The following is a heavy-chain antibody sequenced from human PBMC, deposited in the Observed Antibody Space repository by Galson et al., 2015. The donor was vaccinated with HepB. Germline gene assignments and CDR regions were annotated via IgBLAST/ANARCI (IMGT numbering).Heavy chain of an antibody. D-gene: IGHD2-15*01. CDR1: GFTFSSHG. V-gene: IGHV3-33*01. J-gene: IGHJ4*02. CDR2: IWYDGSNK. Sequence: SLRLSCAASGFTFSSHGMHWVRQAPGKGLEWVAVIWYDGSNKYYADSVKGRFTISRDNSKNTLYLQMNSLRAEDTAVYYCARDGEGGGSLRLDYWGQGTLVTVSS. CDR3: ARDGEGGGSLRLDY.